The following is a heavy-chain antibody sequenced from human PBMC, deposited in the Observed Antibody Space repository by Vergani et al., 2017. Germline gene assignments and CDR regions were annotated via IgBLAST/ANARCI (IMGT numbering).Heavy chain of an antibody. CDR3: ARGQSGSYYRYFEH. CDR2: ISAYNGNT. Sequence: QVQLVQSGPEVKKPGASVKVSCKASGYDFTNYGLGWVRQAPGQGLEWMGWISAYNGNTKYAQKFQGRVSVTTDTSTTTVYMELRRLISDDTAVYYCARGQSGSYYRYFEHWGQGTLVIVSS. V-gene: IGHV1-18*01. J-gene: IGHJ1*01. D-gene: IGHD3-10*01. CDR1: GYDFTNYG.